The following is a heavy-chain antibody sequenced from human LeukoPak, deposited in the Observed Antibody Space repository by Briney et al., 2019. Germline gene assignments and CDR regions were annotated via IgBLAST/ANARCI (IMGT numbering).Heavy chain of an antibody. CDR1: GFTFSSYS. Sequence: GGSLRLSCAASGFTFSSYSMNWVRQAPGEGLEWVSYISSSSSTIYYADSVKGRFTISRDNAKNSLYLQMNSLRAEDTAVYYCASDRNWYRVDYWGQGTLVTVSS. CDR3: ASDRNWYRVDY. J-gene: IGHJ4*02. CDR2: ISSSSSTI. D-gene: IGHD1-14*01. V-gene: IGHV3-48*04.